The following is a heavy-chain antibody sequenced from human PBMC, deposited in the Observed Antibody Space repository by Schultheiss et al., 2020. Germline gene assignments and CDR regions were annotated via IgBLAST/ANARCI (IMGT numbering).Heavy chain of an antibody. D-gene: IGHD4-23*01. CDR1: GFSLSNARMG. V-gene: IGHV2-5*02. CDR2: IYWDDDK. J-gene: IGHJ5*02. Sequence: SGPTLVKPTQTLTLTCTFSGFSLSNARMGVSWIRQPPGKALEWLALIYWDDDKRYSPSLKSRLTITKDTSKNQVVLTMTNMDPVDTATYYCEHRRPVRIYGGNPSGWFDPWGQGTLVTVSS. CDR3: EHRRPVRIYGGNPSGWFDP.